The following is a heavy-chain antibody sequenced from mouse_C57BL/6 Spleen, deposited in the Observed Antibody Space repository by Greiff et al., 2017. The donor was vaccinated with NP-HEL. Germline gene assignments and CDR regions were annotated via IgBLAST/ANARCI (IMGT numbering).Heavy chain of an antibody. CDR1: GYTFTSYW. J-gene: IGHJ4*01. Sequence: VQLQQSGAELVMPGASVKLSCKASGYTFTSYWMHWVKQRPGQGLEWIGEIDPSDSYTNYNQKFKGKSTLTVDKSSSTAYMQLSSLTSEDSAVYYGARRGWDAMDYWGQGTSVTVSS. D-gene: IGHD3-2*02. CDR2: IDPSDSYT. CDR3: ARRGWDAMDY. V-gene: IGHV1-69*01.